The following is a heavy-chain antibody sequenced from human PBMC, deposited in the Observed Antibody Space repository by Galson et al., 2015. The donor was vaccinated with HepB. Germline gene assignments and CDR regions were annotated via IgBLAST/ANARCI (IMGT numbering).Heavy chain of an antibody. CDR3: AKGEEGADSTYYYYYGMDV. CDR2: ISGSGGST. Sequence: SLRLSCAASGFTFSSYAMSWVRQAPGKGLEWVSAISGSGGSTYYADSVKGRFTISRDNSKNTLYLQMNSLRAEDTAVYYCAKGEEGADSTYYYYYGMDVWGQGTTATVSS. J-gene: IGHJ6*02. D-gene: IGHD1-26*01. CDR1: GFTFSSYA. V-gene: IGHV3-23*01.